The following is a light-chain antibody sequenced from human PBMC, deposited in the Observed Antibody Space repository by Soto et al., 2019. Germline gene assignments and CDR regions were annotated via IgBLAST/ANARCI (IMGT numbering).Light chain of an antibody. CDR2: AAS. J-gene: IGKJ1*01. CDR3: QQSYSNPPT. Sequence: EIQITQPPPSLPASEGATVTITGRASQNIRDDLTWYQQKGGKAPKLLIYAASTLQSGVPSRFSGSGSGTEFTLTISSLQPEDFATYYCQQSYSNPPTFGQGTKVDIK. CDR1: QNIRDD. V-gene: IGKV1-39*01.